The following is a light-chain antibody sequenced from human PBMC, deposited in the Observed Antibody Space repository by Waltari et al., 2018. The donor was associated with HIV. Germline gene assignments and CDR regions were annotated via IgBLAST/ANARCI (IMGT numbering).Light chain of an antibody. CDR2: TNY. V-gene: IGLV1-47*01. Sequence: QSVLTQPPSASGTPGQKVTISCFGSSSNIGSHDVFWYQQLPGAAPKLLIHTNYQLPSGVPDRFSGSRSGTSASLAISGLRSEDEADYTCATWDDSRSAVVFGGGTKVNVL. J-gene: IGLJ2*01. CDR1: SSNIGSHD. CDR3: ATWDDSRSAVV.